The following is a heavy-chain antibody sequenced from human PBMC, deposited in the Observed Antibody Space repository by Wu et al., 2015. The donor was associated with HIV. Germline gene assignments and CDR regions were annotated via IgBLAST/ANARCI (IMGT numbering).Heavy chain of an antibody. J-gene: IGHJ4*02. CDR3: AMIGFGEFSSALIYFELT. CDR1: GYTFTSSD. Sequence: QVQLVQSGAEVKKPGASVKVSCKASGYTFTSSDINWVRQATGQGLEWMGWITTSDGNAKYAQKFQGRVTMTTDKSTNTAYMEVGSLRSDDTAVYYCAMIGFGEFSSALIYFELTWGQGTRGHRLL. D-gene: IGHD3-10*01. V-gene: IGHV1-18*01. CDR2: ITTSDGNA.